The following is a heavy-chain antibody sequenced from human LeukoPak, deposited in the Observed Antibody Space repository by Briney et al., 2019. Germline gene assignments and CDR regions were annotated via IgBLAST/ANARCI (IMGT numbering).Heavy chain of an antibody. V-gene: IGHV4-34*01. Sequence: PETLSLTCAVYGGSFSGYYWSWIRQPPGKGLEWIGEINHSGSTNYNPSLKSRVTISVDTSKNQFSLKLSSVTAADTAVYYCARGLLRPYYYYGMDVWGQGTTVTVSS. D-gene: IGHD3-3*01. CDR1: GGSFSGYY. J-gene: IGHJ6*02. CDR2: INHSGST. CDR3: ARGLLRPYYYYGMDV.